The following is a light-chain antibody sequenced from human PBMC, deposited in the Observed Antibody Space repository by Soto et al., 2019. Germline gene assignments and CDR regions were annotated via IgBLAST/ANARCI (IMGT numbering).Light chain of an antibody. CDR2: DDS. J-gene: IGLJ1*01. CDR3: QVWDSSSDHYV. CDR1: NIGSES. V-gene: IGLV3-21*02. Sequence: YELAQPPSVSVAPGQTARITCGGNNIGSESVHWYQQKPGQAPVPVVYDDSDRPSGIPERFSGSNSGNTATLTISRVEAGDEADYYCQVWDSSSDHYVFGTGTKVTVL.